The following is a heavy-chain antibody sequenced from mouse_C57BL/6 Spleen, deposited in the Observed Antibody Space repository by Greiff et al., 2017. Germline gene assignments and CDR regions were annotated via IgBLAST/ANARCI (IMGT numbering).Heavy chain of an antibody. V-gene: IGHV3-6*01. D-gene: IGHD4-1*01. CDR2: ISYDGSN. Sequence: DVKLQESGPGLVKPSQSLSLTCSVTGYSITSGYYWNWIRQFPGNKLEWMGYISYDGSNNYNPSLKNRISITRDTSKNQFFLKLNSVTTEDTATYYCAREGFKLGPIFDYWGQGTTLTVSS. CDR3: AREGFKLGPIFDY. CDR1: GYSITSGYY. J-gene: IGHJ2*01.